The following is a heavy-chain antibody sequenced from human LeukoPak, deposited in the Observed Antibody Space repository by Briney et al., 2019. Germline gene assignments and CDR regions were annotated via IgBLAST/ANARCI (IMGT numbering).Heavy chain of an antibody. V-gene: IGHV3-23*01. CDR1: GFTFSSSA. D-gene: IGHD3-16*02. Sequence: PGGSLRLSCAASGFTFSSSAMNWVRQAPGKGLECVSGISGSGAITYYADSVKGRFTISRDNSLNTLYLQMNSLRADDTAVYYCARVRYQTADYWGQGTLVTVPS. CDR2: ISGSGAIT. CDR3: ARVRYQTADY. J-gene: IGHJ4*02.